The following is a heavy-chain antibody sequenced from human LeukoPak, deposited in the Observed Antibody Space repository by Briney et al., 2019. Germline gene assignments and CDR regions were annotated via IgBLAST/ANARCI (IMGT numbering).Heavy chain of an antibody. V-gene: IGHV1-3*03. CDR1: GYSSTSYV. J-gene: IGHJ4*02. Sequence: AASVKVSCKASGYSSTSYVMHWVRQAPGQRLEWMGWINAGNGNTKYSQEFQGRVTLTRDTSASTVYMELSSLRSEDMAVYYCARGTGNYYFDYWGQGTLVTFSS. CDR3: ARGTGNYYFDY. D-gene: IGHD3/OR15-3a*01. CDR2: INAGNGNT.